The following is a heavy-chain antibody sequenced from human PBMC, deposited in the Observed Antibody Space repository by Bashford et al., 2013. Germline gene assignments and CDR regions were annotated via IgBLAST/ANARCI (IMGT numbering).Heavy chain of an antibody. CDR2: ITPYNGNL. V-gene: IGHV1-45*02. Sequence: WVRQAPGQPLEWMGWITPYNGNLNYAPKFQGRVTITRDMSLTAIYMELSSLTSEDTAIYYCARSVLSGSDYHFDSWGQGTLVTVSS. J-gene: IGHJ4*02. CDR3: ARSVLSGSDYHFDS. D-gene: IGHD6-25*01.